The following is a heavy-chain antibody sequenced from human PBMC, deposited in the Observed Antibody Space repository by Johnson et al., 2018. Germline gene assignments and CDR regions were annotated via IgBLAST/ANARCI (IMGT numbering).Heavy chain of an antibody. CDR2: ISGSGGST. CDR1: GFTFSSYA. Sequence: VQLVESGGGLVQPGGSLRLSCAASGFTFSSYAMSWVRQAPGKGLEWVSAISGSGGSTYYADSVKGRFTISRDNSKNTLYLQMNSLRAEDTAVIYCANLYLGSGRLHDAFDIWGQGTMVTVSS. V-gene: IGHV3-23*04. J-gene: IGHJ3*02. D-gene: IGHD3-10*01. CDR3: ANLYLGSGRLHDAFDI.